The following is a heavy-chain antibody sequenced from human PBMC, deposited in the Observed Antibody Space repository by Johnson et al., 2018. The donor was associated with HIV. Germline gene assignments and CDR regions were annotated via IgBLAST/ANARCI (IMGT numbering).Heavy chain of an antibody. CDR2: ISYDGSNK. D-gene: IGHD6-13*01. CDR1: GFTFSSYG. V-gene: IGHV3-30*18. J-gene: IGHJ3*02. Sequence: QVQLVESGGGVVQPGGSLRLSCAASGFTFSSYGMHWVRQAPGKGLEWVAVISYDGSNKYYADSVKGRFTISRDNSKNTLYLQMNSLRAEDTAVYYCAKGLGRAAAGTRNAFDIWGQGTMVTVSS. CDR3: AKGLGRAAAGTRNAFDI.